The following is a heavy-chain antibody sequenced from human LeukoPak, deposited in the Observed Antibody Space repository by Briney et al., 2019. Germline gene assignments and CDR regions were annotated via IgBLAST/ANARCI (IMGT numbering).Heavy chain of an antibody. D-gene: IGHD4-17*01. CDR3: ARDGGDYAPRYNWFDP. Sequence: SETLSLTCTVSGGSISSGGYYWSWIRQPPGKGLEWIGYIYHSGSTYYNPSLKSRVTISVDRSKNQFSLKLSSVTAADTAVYYCARDGGDYAPRYNWFDPWGQGTLVTVSS. CDR2: IYHSGST. CDR1: GGSISSGGYY. V-gene: IGHV4-30-2*01. J-gene: IGHJ5*02.